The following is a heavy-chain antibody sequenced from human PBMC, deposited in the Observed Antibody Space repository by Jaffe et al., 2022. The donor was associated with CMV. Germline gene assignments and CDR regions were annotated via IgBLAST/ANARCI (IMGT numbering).Heavy chain of an antibody. V-gene: IGHV3-9*01. CDR2: ISWNSGSI. Sequence: EVQLVESGGGLVQPGRSLRLSCAASGFTFDDYAMHWVRQAPGKGLEWVSGISWNSGSIGYADSVKGRFTISRDNAKNSLYLQMNSLRAEDTALYYCAKDRGGSPRVALFDYWGQGTLVTVSS. CDR1: GFTFDDYA. J-gene: IGHJ4*02. CDR3: AKDRGGSPRVALFDY. D-gene: IGHD1-26*01.